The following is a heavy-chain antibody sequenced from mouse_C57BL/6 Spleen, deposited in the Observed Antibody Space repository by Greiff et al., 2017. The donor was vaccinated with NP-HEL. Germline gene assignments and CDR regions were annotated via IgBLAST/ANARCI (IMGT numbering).Heavy chain of an antibody. V-gene: IGHV2-3*01. CDR2: IWGDGST. J-gene: IGHJ1*03. CDR1: GFSLTSYG. Sequence: QVQLKQSGPGLVAPSQSLSITCTVSGFSLTSYGVSWVRQPPGKGLEWLGVIWGDGSTNYHSALISRLSISKDNSKSQVFLKLNSLQTDDTATYYCAKEGGDYYGSSPYWYFDVWGTGTTVTVSS. D-gene: IGHD1-1*01. CDR3: AKEGGDYYGSSPYWYFDV.